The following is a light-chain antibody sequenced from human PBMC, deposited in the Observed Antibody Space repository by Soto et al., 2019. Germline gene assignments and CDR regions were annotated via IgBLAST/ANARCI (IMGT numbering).Light chain of an antibody. CDR2: ATS. V-gene: IGKV3-20*01. CDR3: QQYGTSPT. CDR1: QSISRSD. Sequence: EIVLTQSPDTLSLSPGESATLSCRASQSISRSDLAWYQHRPGQSPRLLIYATSSRATGIPDRFTGGGPGTGFTLTISRLEPEDSAVYYCQQYGTSPTFGGGTKVDIK. J-gene: IGKJ4*01.